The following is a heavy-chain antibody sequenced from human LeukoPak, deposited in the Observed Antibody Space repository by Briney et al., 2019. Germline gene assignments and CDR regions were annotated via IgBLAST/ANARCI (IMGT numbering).Heavy chain of an antibody. CDR2: ISSSSSYI. CDR1: GFTFSSYS. D-gene: IGHD6-13*01. J-gene: IGHJ2*01. CDR3: ARDVAGIAAAGAPPPEDWYFDL. V-gene: IGHV3-21*01. Sequence: GGSPRLSCAASGFTFSSYSMNWVRQAPGKGLEWVSSISSSSSYIYYADSVKGRFTISRDNAKNSLYLQMNSLRAEDTAVYYCARDVAGIAAAGAPPPEDWYFDLWGRGTLVTVSS.